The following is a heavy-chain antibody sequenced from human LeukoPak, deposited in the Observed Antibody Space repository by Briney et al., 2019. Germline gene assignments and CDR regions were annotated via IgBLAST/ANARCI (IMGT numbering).Heavy chain of an antibody. V-gene: IGHV3-21*01. CDR2: ISSSSSYI. J-gene: IGHJ6*03. D-gene: IGHD2-2*01. CDR1: GFTFSSYS. CDR3: ARGVVPAAYYMDV. Sequence: GGSLRLSCAASGFTFSSYSMNWVRQAPGKGLEWVSSISSSSSYIYYADSVKGRFTISRDNAKNSLYLQTNSLRAEDTAVYYCARGVVPAAYYMDVWGKGTTVTVSS.